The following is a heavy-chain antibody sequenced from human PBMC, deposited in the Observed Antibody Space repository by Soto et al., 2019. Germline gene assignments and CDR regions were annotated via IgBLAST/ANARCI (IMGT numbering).Heavy chain of an antibody. J-gene: IGHJ4*02. CDR1: GGSISSGGYY. D-gene: IGHD4-4*01. CDR2: IYYSGST. CDR3: ASSYTITRVTDY. V-gene: IGHV4-31*03. Sequence: SETLSLTCTVSGGSISSGGYYWSWIRQHPGKGLEWIGYIYYSGSTYYNPSLKSRVTISVDTSKNQFSLKLSSVTAADTAVYYCASSYTITRVTDYWGQGTLVTVSS.